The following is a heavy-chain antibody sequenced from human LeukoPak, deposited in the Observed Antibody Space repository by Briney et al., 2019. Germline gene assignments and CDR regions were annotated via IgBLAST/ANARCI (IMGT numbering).Heavy chain of an antibody. V-gene: IGHV1-69*06. D-gene: IGHD7-27*01. CDR1: GGTFSSYA. Sequence: SVKVSCKASGGTFSSYAISWVRQAPGQGLEWMGGIIPIFGTANYAQKFQGRVTITADKSTSTAYMELSSLRSEDTAVYFCARASNLLGAFDIWGQGTMVTVSS. CDR2: IIPIFGTA. CDR3: ARASNLLGAFDI. J-gene: IGHJ3*02.